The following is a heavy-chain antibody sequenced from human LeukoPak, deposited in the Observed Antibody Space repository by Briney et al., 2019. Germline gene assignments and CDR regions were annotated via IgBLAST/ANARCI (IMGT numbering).Heavy chain of an antibody. J-gene: IGHJ4*02. D-gene: IGHD2-15*01. Sequence: PSETLSLTCTVSGGSISSSSYYWGWIRQPPGKGLEWIGSIYHSGSTYYNPSLKSRVTISVDTSKNQFSLKLSSVTAADTAVYYCARAQTGYCSGGSCYGEQENYDYWGQGTLVTVSS. V-gene: IGHV4-39*07. CDR1: GGSISSSSYY. CDR2: IYHSGST. CDR3: ARAQTGYCSGGSCYGEQENYDY.